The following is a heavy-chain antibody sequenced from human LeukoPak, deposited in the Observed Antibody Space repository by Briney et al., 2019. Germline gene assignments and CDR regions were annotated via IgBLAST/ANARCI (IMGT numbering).Heavy chain of an antibody. CDR1: GGTFSSYA. V-gene: IGHV1-69*05. CDR3: ASRSLGYCSGGSCQKRPGVLFYYYYYMDV. J-gene: IGHJ6*03. CDR2: IIPIFGTA. D-gene: IGHD2-15*01. Sequence: SVKVSCKASGGTFSSYAISWVRQAPGQGLEWMGGIIPIFGTANYAQKFQGRVTITTDESTSTAYMELSSLRSEDTAVYYCASRSLGYCSGGSCQKRPGVLFYYYYYMDVWGKGTTVTVSS.